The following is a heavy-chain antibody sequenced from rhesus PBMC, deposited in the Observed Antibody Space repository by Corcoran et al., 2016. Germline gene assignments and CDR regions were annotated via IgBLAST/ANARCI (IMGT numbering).Heavy chain of an antibody. CDR3: ATGRVLGAAGPDSYFDY. Sequence: EVQLVQSGAEVKKPGASVKISCKASGYTFTDYYLHWVRQAPGKGLEWMGRVDPEDGEERTAQKIQSIVTITAETSTDTAYMELRSRRSEDTAVYYCATGRVLGAAGPDSYFDYWGQGVLVPVSS. CDR1: GYTFTDYY. V-gene: IGHV1-111*02. J-gene: IGHJ4*01. D-gene: IGHD6-13*01. CDR2: VDPEDGEE.